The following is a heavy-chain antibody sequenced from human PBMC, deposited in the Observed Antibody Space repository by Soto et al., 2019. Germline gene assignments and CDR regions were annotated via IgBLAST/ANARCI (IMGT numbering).Heavy chain of an antibody. V-gene: IGHV3-30*03. Sequence: QVQLVESGGGVVQPGRSLRLSCAASGFTFSTYGMHWVRQAPGKGLEWVAVISYDGSNKYYADSVEGRFTISRDNSKNTLYLQMNSLRAEDTAIYYCAREGHYADDAFDIWGQGTMVTVSS. D-gene: IGHD3-16*01. J-gene: IGHJ3*02. CDR1: GFTFSTYG. CDR3: AREGHYADDAFDI. CDR2: ISYDGSNK.